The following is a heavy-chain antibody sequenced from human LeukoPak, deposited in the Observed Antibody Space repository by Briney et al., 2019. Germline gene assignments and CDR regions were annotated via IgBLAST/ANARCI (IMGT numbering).Heavy chain of an antibody. CDR2: FDSEDSET. D-gene: IGHD3-10*01. V-gene: IGHV1-24*01. J-gene: IGHJ4*02. Sequence: GASVKVSCKISGYTLTEFSMHWVRQALGKGLEWMGGFDSEDSETTYAQKFQGRVTMTEDTSTDTAYMELSSLRSEDTATYYCAAYYASGAPSHWSQGTLVTVSS. CDR1: GYTLTEFS. CDR3: AAYYASGAPSH.